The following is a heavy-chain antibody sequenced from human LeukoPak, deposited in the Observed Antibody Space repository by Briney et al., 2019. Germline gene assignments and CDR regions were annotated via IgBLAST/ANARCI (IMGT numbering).Heavy chain of an antibody. J-gene: IGHJ4*02. CDR2: ISTSSTYI. Sequence: GGSLRLSCAASGFTFRNYRMNWVRQAPGKGLEWVSSISTSSTYIFYADSVKGRFTISRDNAKNSLYLQMNSLRAEDTAVYYCARDPPFIIGTTFFDYWGQGTLVTVSS. V-gene: IGHV3-21*01. CDR1: GFTFRNYR. D-gene: IGHD1-20*01. CDR3: ARDPPFIIGTTFFDY.